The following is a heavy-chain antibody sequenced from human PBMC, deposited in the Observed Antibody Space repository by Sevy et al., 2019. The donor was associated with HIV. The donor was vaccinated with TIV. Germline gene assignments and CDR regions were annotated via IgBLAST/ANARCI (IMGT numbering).Heavy chain of an antibody. D-gene: IGHD3-16*01. J-gene: IGHJ6*02. CDR3: ASPTVGGKLGYYYYGMDV. CDR1: GYTFTSYG. Sequence: ASVKVSCKASGYTFTSYGISWVRQAPGQGLEWMGWISAYNGNTNYAQKLQGRVTMTTDTSTSTAYMELRSLRSDGTAVYYCASPTVGGKLGYYYYGMDVWGQGTTVTVSS. V-gene: IGHV1-18*01. CDR2: ISAYNGNT.